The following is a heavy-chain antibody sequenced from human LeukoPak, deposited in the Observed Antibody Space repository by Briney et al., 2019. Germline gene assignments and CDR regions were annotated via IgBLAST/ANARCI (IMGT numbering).Heavy chain of an antibody. CDR3: GVAYYYHYMDV. V-gene: IGHV4-38-2*01. CDR1: GGSFSGYY. Sequence: PSETLSLTCALYGGSFSGYYWGWIRQPPGKGLEWIGSIYHGGSTYYNPSLKSRVTISVDTSKNQFSLKLSSVTAADAAVYYCGVAYYYHYMDVWGKGTTVTVSS. CDR2: IYHGGST. D-gene: IGHD3-3*01. J-gene: IGHJ6*03.